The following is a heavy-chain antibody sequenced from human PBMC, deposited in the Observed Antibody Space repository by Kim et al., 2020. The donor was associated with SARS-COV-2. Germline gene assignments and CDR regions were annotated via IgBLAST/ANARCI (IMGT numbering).Heavy chain of an antibody. CDR2: ISYTGITK. CDR3: AEDRCPYSSGGYQYFQH. J-gene: IGHJ1*01. V-gene: IGHV3-30*18. Sequence: GGSLRLSCAASGFTFSSSGMHWVRQAPGKGLEWVAVISYTGITKYYADSVRGRFTISRDNSKSTLYLQMNSLRAEDTAVYYCAEDRCPYSSGGYQYFQHWGQGNLGTVSS. CDR1: GFTFSSSG. D-gene: IGHD6-19*01.